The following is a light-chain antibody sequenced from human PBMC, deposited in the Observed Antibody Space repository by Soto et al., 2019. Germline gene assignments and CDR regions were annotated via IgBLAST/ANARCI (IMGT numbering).Light chain of an antibody. CDR3: ASWDNSLNGLV. CDR1: SSNIGSNS. J-gene: IGLJ3*02. Sequence: QTVVTQPPSASGTPGQRVTSSCSGSSSNIGSNSVNWYQQLPGTAPKVVIYDNHQRPSGVPDRFSGSKSGTSASLGISGLQPEDEADYYCASWDNSLNGLVFGGGTKLTVL. CDR2: DNH. V-gene: IGLV1-44*01.